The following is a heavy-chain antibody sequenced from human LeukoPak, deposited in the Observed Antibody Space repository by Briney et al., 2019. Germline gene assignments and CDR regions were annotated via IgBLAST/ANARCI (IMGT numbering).Heavy chain of an antibody. V-gene: IGHV3-33*01. CDR1: GFTFSNHG. CDR2: IWFDGSKK. J-gene: IGHJ3*02. Sequence: SGESLKISCIASGFTFSNHGLHWVRQAPGKGLEWVSAIWFDGSKKYYADSAQGRFTISRDNSKNTVYLQMNSLRAEDTALYFCARDPARSFDIWGHGTMVTVSS. CDR3: ARDPARSFDI.